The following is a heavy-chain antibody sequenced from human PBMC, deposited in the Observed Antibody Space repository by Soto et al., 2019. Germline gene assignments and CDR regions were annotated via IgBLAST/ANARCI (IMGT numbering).Heavy chain of an antibody. V-gene: IGHV3-7*05. D-gene: IGHD3-10*01. CDR1: GFTFSSYW. Sequence: EVQLVESGGGLVQPGGSLRLSCAASGFTFSSYWMSWVRQAPGKGLEWVANIKQDGSEKYYVDSVKGRFTISRDNAKNSLYLQKHSLRAEDTAVYYCARVDTMVRGVIIRDSKWYFDLWGRGTLVTVSS. CDR2: IKQDGSEK. J-gene: IGHJ2*01. CDR3: ARVDTMVRGVIIRDSKWYFDL.